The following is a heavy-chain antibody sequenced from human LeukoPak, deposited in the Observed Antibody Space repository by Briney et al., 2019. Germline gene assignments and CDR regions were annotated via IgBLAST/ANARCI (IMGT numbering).Heavy chain of an antibody. CDR1: GGSISSSSYY. CDR2: IYYSGST. V-gene: IGHV4-39*01. Sequence: SETLSLTCTVSGGSISSSSYYWGWIRQPPGKGLEWIGSIYYSGSTYYNPSLKSRVTTSVDTSKNQFSLKLSSVTAADTAVYYCARHFYYDSSGYYYGSGFDYWGQGTLVTVSS. J-gene: IGHJ4*02. D-gene: IGHD3-22*01. CDR3: ARHFYYDSSGYYYGSGFDY.